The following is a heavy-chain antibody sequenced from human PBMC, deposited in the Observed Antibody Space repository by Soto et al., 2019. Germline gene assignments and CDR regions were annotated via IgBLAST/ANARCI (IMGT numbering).Heavy chain of an antibody. Sequence: SETLSLTCTVSGGSISSGGYYWSWIRQHPGKGLEWIGYIYYSGSTYYNPSLKSRVTISVDTSKNQFSLKLSSVTAADTAVYYCARAPGTDYGDYDFLDYWGQGTLVTVSS. CDR3: ARAPGTDYGDYDFLDY. D-gene: IGHD4-17*01. CDR2: IYYSGST. V-gene: IGHV4-31*03. CDR1: GGSISSGGYY. J-gene: IGHJ4*02.